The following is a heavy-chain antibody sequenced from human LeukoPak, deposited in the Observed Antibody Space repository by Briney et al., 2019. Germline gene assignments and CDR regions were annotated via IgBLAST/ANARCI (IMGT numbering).Heavy chain of an antibody. CDR1: GFTFSSYG. V-gene: IGHV3-33*01. J-gene: IGHJ4*02. D-gene: IGHD5-12*01. CDR2: IRYDGSKK. Sequence: PGGSLRLSCAASGFTFSSYGMHWVRQAPGKGLDIRYDGSKKYYADSVKGRFTISRDNSKNTLYLQMNSLRAEDTAVYYCARLGASGYDYRLDYWGQGTLVTVSS. CDR3: ARLGASGYDYRLDY.